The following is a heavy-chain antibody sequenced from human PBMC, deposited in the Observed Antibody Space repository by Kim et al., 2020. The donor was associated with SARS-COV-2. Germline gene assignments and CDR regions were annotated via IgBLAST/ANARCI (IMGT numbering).Heavy chain of an antibody. D-gene: IGHD3-10*01. J-gene: IGHJ3*02. V-gene: IGHV3-74*01. CDR3: TSGDAHAFGI. CDR1: GFTFSSYW. Sequence: GGSLRLSCAASGFTFSSYWMHWVRQAPGKGLVWVSRINSDGSSTSSADSVKGRLSISRANAKSTLYLQINSLKAEATAVYYCTSGDAHAFGIWCQGTMVT. CDR2: INSDGSST.